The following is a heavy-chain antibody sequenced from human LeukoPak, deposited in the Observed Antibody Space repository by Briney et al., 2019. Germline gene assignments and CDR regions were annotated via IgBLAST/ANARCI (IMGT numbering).Heavy chain of an antibody. Sequence: LRLSCAASGFTFSDYYMSWIRQAPGKGPEWIGEIYQSGSTNYNPSLRSRVTISIDTSKTQFSVKLSSVTAADTAVYYCARGSRITMIRGVNSFQGYFDLWGRGTLVTVSS. V-gene: IGHV4-34*01. CDR1: GFTFSDYY. CDR2: IYQSGST. J-gene: IGHJ2*01. CDR3: ARGSRITMIRGVNSFQGYFDL. D-gene: IGHD3-10*01.